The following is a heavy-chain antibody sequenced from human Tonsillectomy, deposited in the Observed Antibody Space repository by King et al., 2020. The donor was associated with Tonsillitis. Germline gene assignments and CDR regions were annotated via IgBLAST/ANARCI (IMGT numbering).Heavy chain of an antibody. CDR1: GATFSSYP. Sequence: QLVQSGSEVKKPGSSVKVSCRAFGATFSSYPISWVRQAPGHGLEWMGGVIPVFRTTNYAQTFHDRVTITADESTNTAYMELSSLRSEDTAVYYCARVGSMSPLEGYYFDYWGQGTLVNVSS. CDR2: VIPVFRTT. J-gene: IGHJ4*02. D-gene: IGHD1-26*01. V-gene: IGHV1-69*01. CDR3: ARVGSMSPLEGYYFDY.